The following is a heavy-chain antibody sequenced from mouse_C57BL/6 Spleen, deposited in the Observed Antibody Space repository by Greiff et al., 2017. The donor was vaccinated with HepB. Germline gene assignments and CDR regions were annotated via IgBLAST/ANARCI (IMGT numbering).Heavy chain of an antibody. CDR2: IYPGSGST. Sequence: QVQLKQPGAELVKPGASVKMSCKASGYTFTSYWITWVKQRPGQGLEWIGDIYPGSGSTNYNEKFKSKATLTVDTSSSTAYMQLSSLTSEDSAVYYCARRDITPVVAPRAMDYWGQGTSVTVSS. D-gene: IGHD1-1*01. CDR3: ARRDITPVVAPRAMDY. CDR1: GYTFTSYW. V-gene: IGHV1-55*01. J-gene: IGHJ4*01.